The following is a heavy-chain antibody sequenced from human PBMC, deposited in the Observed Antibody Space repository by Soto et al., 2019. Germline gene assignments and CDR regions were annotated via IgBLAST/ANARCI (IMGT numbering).Heavy chain of an antibody. D-gene: IGHD2-2*01. V-gene: IGHV3-15*01. CDR3: AAGTGRTDYDY. CDR2: IISKTDGGTT. J-gene: IGHJ4*02. CDR1: GFAFSNAW. Sequence: EVQLVESGGGLVKPGGSVRLSCAASGFAFSNAWMSWVRQAPGKGLEWVGRIISKTDGGTTDYAAPVKDRFIMSRDDSKNTLYLQMNSLKTEETAVYYCAAGTGRTDYDYWGQGTLVTVSS.